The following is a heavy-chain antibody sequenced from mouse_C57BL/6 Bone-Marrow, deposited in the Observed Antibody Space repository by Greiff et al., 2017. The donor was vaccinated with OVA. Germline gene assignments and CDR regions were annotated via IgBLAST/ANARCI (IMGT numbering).Heavy chain of an antibody. J-gene: IGHJ2*01. CDR1: GYTFTSYW. Sequence: QVQLQQPGAELVKPGASVKLSCKASGYTFTSYWMQWVKQRPGQGLEWIGEIDPSDSYTNYNQKFKGKATLTVDTSSSTAYMQLSSLTSEDSAVYYCARSGYYYGSSWRCRYYFDYWGQGTTRTVSS. CDR3: ARSGYYYGSSWRCRYYFDY. D-gene: IGHD1-1*01. CDR2: IDPSDSYT. V-gene: IGHV1-50*01.